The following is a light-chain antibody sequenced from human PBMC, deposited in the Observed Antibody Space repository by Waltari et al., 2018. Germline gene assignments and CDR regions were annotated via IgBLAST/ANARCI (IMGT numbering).Light chain of an antibody. V-gene: IGKV3-15*01. CDR1: QSVNNN. CDR3: QQYNRWPPT. CDR2: GAS. J-gene: IGKJ3*01. Sequence: EVVMTHSPATLSVSLGERAILSCRASQSVNNNLAWYQRKPGQAPRLLIYGASTRATGIAARFSGSGSGTEFTLTISSLHSEDSAIYFCQQYNRWPPTFGPGTKVDIK.